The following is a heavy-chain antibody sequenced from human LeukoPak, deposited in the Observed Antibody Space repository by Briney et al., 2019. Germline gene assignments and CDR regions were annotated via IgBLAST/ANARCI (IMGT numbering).Heavy chain of an antibody. CDR3: ARPKYYYGSGSSLYGMDV. CDR2: ISGSGGST. V-gene: IGHV3-23*01. CDR1: GFTFSSYA. J-gene: IGHJ6*02. D-gene: IGHD3-10*01. Sequence: GSLRLSCAASGFTFSSYAMSWVRQAPGKGLEWVSAISGSGGSTYYADSVKGRFTISRDNSKNTLYLQMNSLRAEDTAVYYCARPKYYYGSGSSLYGMDVWGQGTTVTVSS.